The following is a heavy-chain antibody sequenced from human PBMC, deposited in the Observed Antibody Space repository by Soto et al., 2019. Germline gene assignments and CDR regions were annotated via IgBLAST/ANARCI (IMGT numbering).Heavy chain of an antibody. Sequence: GGSLRLSCVASRFNFSAAWLNWFRQAPGKGLEWVGRIKPKSEGGTADYAAPLKGRFTISRDDSQNTLHLQMDRLKTEDTAVYYCATVPYSSRPTWGLGALVTVSS. CDR2: IKPKSEGGTA. CDR3: ATVPYSSRPT. CDR1: RFNFSAAW. V-gene: IGHV3-15*07. D-gene: IGHD6-19*01. J-gene: IGHJ4*02.